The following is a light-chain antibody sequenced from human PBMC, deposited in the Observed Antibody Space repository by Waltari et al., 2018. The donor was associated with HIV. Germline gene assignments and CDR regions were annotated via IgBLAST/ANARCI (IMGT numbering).Light chain of an antibody. CDR2: SNK. J-gene: IGLJ3*02. V-gene: IGLV1-44*01. CDR3: CSYVGSRTLL. Sequence: QSVLTQPPSASGTPGQRVTISCSGSSSNIGSNTVNWYQQLPGTAPKLRIYSNKPRPSGVPDRFSGSKSGNTASLTISGLQADDEADYHCCSYVGSRTLLFGGGTKVTVL. CDR1: SSNIGSNT.